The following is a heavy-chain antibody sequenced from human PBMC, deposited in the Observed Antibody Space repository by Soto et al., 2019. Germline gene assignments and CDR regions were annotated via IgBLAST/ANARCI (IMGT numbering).Heavy chain of an antibody. CDR2: NIPIFGTA. CDR3: ARKSRWLSGYIYHGMDV. V-gene: IGHV1-69*13. J-gene: IGHJ6*02. Sequence: ASVKVSCKASGGTFSSYAISWVRQAPGQGLEWMGGNIPIFGTANYAQKFQGRVTITADESTSTAYMELSSLRVEDTAVYFCARKSRWLSGYIYHGMDVWSQGTSVTSP. CDR1: GGTFSSYA. D-gene: IGHD6-19*01.